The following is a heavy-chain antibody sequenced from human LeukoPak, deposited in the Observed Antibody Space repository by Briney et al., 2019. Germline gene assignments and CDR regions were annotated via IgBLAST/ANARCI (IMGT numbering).Heavy chain of an antibody. J-gene: IGHJ4*02. CDR3: AKIRESIWQACFDY. V-gene: IGHV3-53*01. CDR2: ISGSATT. Sequence: GGSLRLSCTVSGFTVSSNSMSWVRQAPGKGLEWVSAISGSATTYYADSVRGRFIISRDNSKNTLYLQMNSLRAEDTAVYYCAKIRESIWQACFDYWGQGTLVTISS. D-gene: IGHD6-6*01. CDR1: GFTVSSNS.